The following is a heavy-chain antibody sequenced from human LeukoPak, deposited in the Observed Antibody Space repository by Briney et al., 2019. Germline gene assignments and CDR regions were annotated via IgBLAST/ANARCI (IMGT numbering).Heavy chain of an antibody. V-gene: IGHV3-23*01. CDR3: AKVGSGAEYFQH. CDR2: ISGSGGST. Sequence: GGSLRLSCAASGFPFSSYAMSWVRQAPGKGLEWVSAISGSGGSTYYADSVKGRFTISRDNSKNTLYLQMNSLRAEDTAVYYCAKVGSGAEYFQHWGQGTLVTVSS. D-gene: IGHD3-3*01. CDR1: GFPFSSYA. J-gene: IGHJ1*01.